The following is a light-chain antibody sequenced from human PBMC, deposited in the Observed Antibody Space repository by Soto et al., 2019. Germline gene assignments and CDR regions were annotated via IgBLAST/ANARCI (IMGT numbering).Light chain of an antibody. CDR3: QQRSSWPLLT. V-gene: IGKV3-11*01. J-gene: IGKJ4*01. Sequence: EIVLTQSPATLSLSPGERATLSCRASQSVSTYLAWFQQKPGQAPRLLIYDASNRATGIPARFSGSGSGTDFNITISSLEPEDFAVYYCQQRSSWPLLTFGGGTKVEI. CDR1: QSVSTY. CDR2: DAS.